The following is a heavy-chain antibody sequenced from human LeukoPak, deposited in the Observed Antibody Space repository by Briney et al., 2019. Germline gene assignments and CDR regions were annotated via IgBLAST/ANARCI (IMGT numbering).Heavy chain of an antibody. D-gene: IGHD2-15*01. V-gene: IGHV1-69*04. CDR3: ARDAYCSGGSCYNDY. CDR2: IIPILGIA. J-gene: IGHJ4*02. CDR1: GGTFSSNT. Sequence: EASVKLSCKASGGTFSSNTISWVRQAPGQGLEWMGRIIPILGIANYAQKFQGRVTITADKSTSTAYMELSSLRSEDTAVYYCARDAYCSGGSCYNDYWGQGTLVTVSS.